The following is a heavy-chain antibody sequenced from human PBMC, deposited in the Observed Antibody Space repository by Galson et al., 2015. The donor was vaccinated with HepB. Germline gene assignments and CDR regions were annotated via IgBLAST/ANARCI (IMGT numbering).Heavy chain of an antibody. V-gene: IGHV1-69*10. J-gene: IGHJ4*01. CDR1: GDTFRTYA. CDR3: TIEVDDDDGTDY. CDR2: VIPILDIT. Sequence: SVKVSCKASGDTFRTYAISWVRQAPGQGLEWMGRVIPILDITTYAQKFQGRVTLTADKSTTTAYMEVSSLTSEDTAKYYCTIEVDDDDGTDYWGQGTLVTVSS. D-gene: IGHD5-24*01.